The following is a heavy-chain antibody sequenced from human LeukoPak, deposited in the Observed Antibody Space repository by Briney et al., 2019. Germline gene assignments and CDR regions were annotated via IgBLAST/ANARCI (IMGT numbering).Heavy chain of an antibody. J-gene: IGHJ4*02. Sequence: GASVSVSCTVSGDTLTELSLNWVRQAPGKGLEWMGGFDPGDGKRVYAKTFQGRVTITEDRSTDTSYMDLNSLRSDDTAVYYCATGGVWDLLNYWGQGTLVTVSS. CDR3: ATGGVWDLLNY. CDR1: GDTLTELS. D-gene: IGHD1-26*01. V-gene: IGHV1-24*01. CDR2: FDPGDGKR.